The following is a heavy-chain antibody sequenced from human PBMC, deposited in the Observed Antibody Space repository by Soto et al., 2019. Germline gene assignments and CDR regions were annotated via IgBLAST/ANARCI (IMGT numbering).Heavy chain of an antibody. Sequence: QVQLVQSGAEVKKPGSSVKVSCKASGGTFSSYAISWVRQAPGQGLEWMGGIIPIFGTANYAQKFQGRVTITADKSTSTAYMELSSLRSEDTAVHYCARGRYCSGGSCSDFDYWGQGTLVTVSS. V-gene: IGHV1-69*06. CDR2: IIPIFGTA. J-gene: IGHJ4*02. CDR1: GGTFSSYA. D-gene: IGHD2-15*01. CDR3: ARGRYCSGGSCSDFDY.